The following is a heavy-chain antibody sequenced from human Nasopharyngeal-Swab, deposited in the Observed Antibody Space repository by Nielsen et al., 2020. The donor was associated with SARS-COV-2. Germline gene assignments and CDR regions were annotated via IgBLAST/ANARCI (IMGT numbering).Heavy chain of an antibody. CDR3: ARNSQSLVGAKAPNWFDP. CDR1: GGSFSGYY. Sequence: SETLSLTCAVYGGSFSGYYWSWIRQPPGKGLEWIGEINHSGSTNYNPSLKSRVTISVDTSKNQFSLKLSSVTAADTAVYYCARNSQSLVGAKAPNWFDPWGQGTLVTVSS. J-gene: IGHJ5*02. D-gene: IGHD1-26*01. V-gene: IGHV4-34*01. CDR2: INHSGST.